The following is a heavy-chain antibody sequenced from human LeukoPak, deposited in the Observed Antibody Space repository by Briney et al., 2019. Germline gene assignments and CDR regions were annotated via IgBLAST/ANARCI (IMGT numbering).Heavy chain of an antibody. CDR3: ARIHQYYSDGNGYYER. J-gene: IGHJ4*02. CDR1: GYSFTVNY. Sequence: ASVKVSCKTSGYSFTVNYIHWVRQAPGQRLEWMGWINPNTGGTNYAQKFQGRVTMTRDTSISTAYMELSSLRSDDTAVYYCARIHQYYSDGNGYYERWGQGTLVTVSP. D-gene: IGHD3-22*01. V-gene: IGHV1-2*02. CDR2: INPNTGGT.